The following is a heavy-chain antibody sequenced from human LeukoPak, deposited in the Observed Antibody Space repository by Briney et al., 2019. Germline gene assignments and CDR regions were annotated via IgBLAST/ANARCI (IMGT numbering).Heavy chain of an antibody. CDR2: IKQDGSEK. CDR1: GFAFSFYW. CDR3: ARPLLAAPNHDACDI. V-gene: IGHV3-7*05. J-gene: IGHJ3*02. D-gene: IGHD2-15*01. Sequence: GGSLRLSCAASGFAFSFYWMSWVRQAPGKGLEGVANIKQDGSEKYYVDSVKGRFAISRDNAKNSLYLQMNSLRAEDSAVYYCARPLLAAPNHDACDIWGQGTMVTVSS.